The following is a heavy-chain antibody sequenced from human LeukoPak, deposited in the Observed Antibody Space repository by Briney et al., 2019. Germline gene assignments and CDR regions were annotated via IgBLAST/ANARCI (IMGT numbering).Heavy chain of an antibody. CDR3: RVGATLFDY. Sequence: ASVKVSCKASGYTFTSYVISRVRQAPGQGLEWMGWISTYNGNTNYAQKLQGRVTMTTDTSTSTAYMELRSLRSDDTAVYYCRVGATLFDYWGQGTLVTVSS. J-gene: IGHJ4*02. V-gene: IGHV1-18*01. CDR1: GYTFTSYV. D-gene: IGHD1-26*01. CDR2: ISTYNGNT.